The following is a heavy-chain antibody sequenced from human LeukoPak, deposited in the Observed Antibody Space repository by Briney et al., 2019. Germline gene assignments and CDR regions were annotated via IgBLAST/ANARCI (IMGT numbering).Heavy chain of an antibody. CDR2: ISSSGSTI. CDR3: AREMVGGYGPDY. Sequence: PGGSLRLSCAASGFTFSSYEMTWVRQAPGKGLEWVSYISSSGSTIYYADSVKGRFTISRDNAKNTLYLQMNSLRAEDTAVYYCAREMVGGYGPDYWGQGTLVTVSS. J-gene: IGHJ4*02. CDR1: GFTFSSYE. V-gene: IGHV3-48*03. D-gene: IGHD5-18*01.